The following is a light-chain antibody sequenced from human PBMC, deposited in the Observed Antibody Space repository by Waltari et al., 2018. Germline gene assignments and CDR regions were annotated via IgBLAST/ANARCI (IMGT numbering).Light chain of an antibody. CDR1: QSVLNRDTKKSY. CDR2: WAS. J-gene: IGKJ4*01. CDR3: QQYYSTVT. V-gene: IGKV4-1*01. Sequence: DIVMTQSPDSLAVSLGERATITCRSSQSVLNRDTKKSYLAWYQQKSGQTPKLLIYWASTRESGLPDRVRGSGSGTDFTLTITSLQAEDVAVYYCQQYYSTVTFGGGTKVEIK.